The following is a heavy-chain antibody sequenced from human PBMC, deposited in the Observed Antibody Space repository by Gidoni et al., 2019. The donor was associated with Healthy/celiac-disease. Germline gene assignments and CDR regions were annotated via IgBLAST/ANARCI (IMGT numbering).Heavy chain of an antibody. J-gene: IGHJ4*02. V-gene: IGHV3-48*01. D-gene: IGHD6-13*01. CDR2: ISSSSSTI. CDR3: ASGYSSSLDY. Sequence: EVQLVESGGGLVQPGGSLRLPCAASGFTFSSYSMNWVRQAPGKGLEWVSYISSSSSTIYYADSVKGRFTISRDNAKNSLYLQMNSLRAEDTAVYYCASGYSSSLDYWGQGTLVTVSS. CDR1: GFTFSSYS.